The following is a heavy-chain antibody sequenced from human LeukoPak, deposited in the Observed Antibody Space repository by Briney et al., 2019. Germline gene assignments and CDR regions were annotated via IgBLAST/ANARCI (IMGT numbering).Heavy chain of an antibody. CDR2: ISSSGSTR. V-gene: IGHV3-11*01. CDR1: GFTFSDYY. CDR3: ARERALASLRPYDFDD. D-gene: IGHD3-3*02. J-gene: IGHJ4*02. Sequence: PGGSLRLSCAASGFTFSDYYMSWIRQAPGKGLEWISYISSSGSTRYYADSVKGRFTISRDNARNTLYLQMNSLRAEDTAVYYCARERALASLRPYDFDDWGQGTLVTVSS.